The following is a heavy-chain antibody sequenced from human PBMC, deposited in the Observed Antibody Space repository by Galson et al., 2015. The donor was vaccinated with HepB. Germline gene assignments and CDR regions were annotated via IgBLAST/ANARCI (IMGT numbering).Heavy chain of an antibody. D-gene: IGHD3-9*01. J-gene: IGHJ4*02. CDR3: TSTPAWDILTGSGFDY. Sequence: SLRLSCAASGFTFRNAWMSWVRRAPGKGLEWVGRIKIKTDGGTTDYAAPVKGRFTMSRDDSKNMLYLQMNSLKTEDTAVYYCTSTPAWDILTGSGFDYWGQGALVTVSS. V-gene: IGHV3-15*01. CDR2: IKIKTDGGTT. CDR1: GFTFRNAW.